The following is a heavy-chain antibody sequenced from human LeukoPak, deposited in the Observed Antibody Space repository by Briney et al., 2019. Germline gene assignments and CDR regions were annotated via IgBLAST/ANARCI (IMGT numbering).Heavy chain of an antibody. CDR2: ISGNGGDI. V-gene: IGHV3-11*01. Sequence: GGSLRLSCAASGFSFGGHYMSWMRQAPGKGPEWISYISGNGGDIAYADSVEGRFTISRDNAKNSLHLQMNSLRVEDTAVYHCVRHAGRTGGQWGQGTLIAVSS. D-gene: IGHD1-1*01. CDR3: VRHAGRTGGQ. J-gene: IGHJ4*02. CDR1: GFSFGGHY.